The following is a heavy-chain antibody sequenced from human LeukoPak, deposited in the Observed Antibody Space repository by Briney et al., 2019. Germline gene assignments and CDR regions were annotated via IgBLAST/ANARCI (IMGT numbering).Heavy chain of an antibody. D-gene: IGHD6-13*01. V-gene: IGHV4-59*01. CDR1: GGSFSGYD. Sequence: MASETLSLTCAVYGGSFSGYDWSWIRQPPGKGLEWIGYIYYSGSTKYNPSLTSRVTISVDTSKNQFSLNLSSVTAADTAVYYCARGAAGTRYYSGQGTLVTVSS. CDR3: ARGAAGTRYY. CDR2: IYYSGST. J-gene: IGHJ4*02.